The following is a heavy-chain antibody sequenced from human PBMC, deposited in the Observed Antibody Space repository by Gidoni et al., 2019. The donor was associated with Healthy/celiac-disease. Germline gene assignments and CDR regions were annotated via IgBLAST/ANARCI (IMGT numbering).Heavy chain of an antibody. CDR2: IYTSGST. V-gene: IGHV4-61*02. D-gene: IGHD2-15*01. CDR3: ARARGYCSGGSCYSWFDP. J-gene: IGHJ5*02. Sequence: QVQLQESGPGLVKPSQTLSLTCTVSGGSISSGSYYWSWIRQPAGKGLEWIGRIYTSGSTNYNPSLKSRVTISVDTSKNQFSLKLSSVTAADTAVYYCARARGYCSGGSCYSWFDPWGQGTLVTVSS. CDR1: GGSISSGSYY.